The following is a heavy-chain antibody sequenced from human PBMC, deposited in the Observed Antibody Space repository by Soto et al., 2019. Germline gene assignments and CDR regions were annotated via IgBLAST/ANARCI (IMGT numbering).Heavy chain of an antibody. D-gene: IGHD6-19*01. CDR1: GFTFSSYG. CDR2: IWYDGSNN. V-gene: IGHV3-33*01. CDR3: ARDLYSSGWYGDY. Sequence: QVQLVESGGGVVQPGRSLSLSCAASGFTFSSYGMHWVRQAPGKGLEWVAVIWYDGSNNYYADSVKGLFTISRDNSKNTLYLQMNSLRAEDTAVYYCARDLYSSGWYGDYWGQGTLVTVSS. J-gene: IGHJ4*02.